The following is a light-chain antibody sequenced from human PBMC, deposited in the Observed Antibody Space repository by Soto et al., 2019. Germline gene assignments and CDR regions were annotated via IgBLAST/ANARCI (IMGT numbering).Light chain of an antibody. CDR1: SSDVGSYNL. J-gene: IGLJ1*01. V-gene: IGLV2-23*01. CDR2: EGS. CDR3: CSYAGNSSFV. Sequence: QSALTQPASVSGSAGQSITISCAGTSSDVGSYNLVSWYQQHPGTAPKLMIYEGSKWPSGVSNRFSGSKSGNTASLTISGLQAEDEADYYCCSYAGNSSFVFGTGTKVTVL.